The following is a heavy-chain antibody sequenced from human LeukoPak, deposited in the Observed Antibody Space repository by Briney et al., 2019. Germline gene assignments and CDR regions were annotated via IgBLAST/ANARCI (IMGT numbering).Heavy chain of an antibody. V-gene: IGHV3-15*01. CDR3: TTRGGFGY. CDR1: GFTFSNAW. CDR2: IKSKIDGGTT. D-gene: IGHD2-15*01. Sequence: GGSLRLSCAASGFTFSNAWMNWVRQAPGKGLEWVGRIKSKIDGGTTDYAAPVKGRVTISRDDSKNTAYLQMDSLKTEDTAVYYCTTRGGFGYWGQGTLVTVSS. J-gene: IGHJ4*02.